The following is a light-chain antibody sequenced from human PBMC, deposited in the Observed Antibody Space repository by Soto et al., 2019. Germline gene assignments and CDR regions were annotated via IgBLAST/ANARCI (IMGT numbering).Light chain of an antibody. CDR2: AAS. CDR1: QTIKNY. J-gene: IGKJ2*01. V-gene: IGKV1-39*01. CDR3: QQSYRTPQT. Sequence: DLQMTQSPSSLSASVGDRVTITCRASQTIKNYLNWYQQKPGKAPKLLISAASSLQSGVPSRFSGSGSGADFTLTISSLQPEDSATFYCQQSYRTPQTFGQGTRLEIK.